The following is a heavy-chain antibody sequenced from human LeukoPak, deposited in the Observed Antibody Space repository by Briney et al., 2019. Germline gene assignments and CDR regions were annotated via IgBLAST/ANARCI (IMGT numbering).Heavy chain of an antibody. J-gene: IGHJ3*02. CDR1: GGSISSYY. CDR3: AREGSGRASGAFDI. Sequence: SETLSLTCTVSGGSISSYYWSWIRQPPGKGLEWIGYIYYSGSTNYNPSLKSRVTMSVDTSKNQFSLKLSSVTAADTAVYYCAREGSGRASGAFDIWGQGTMVTVSS. V-gene: IGHV4-59*12. CDR2: IYYSGST. D-gene: IGHD2-15*01.